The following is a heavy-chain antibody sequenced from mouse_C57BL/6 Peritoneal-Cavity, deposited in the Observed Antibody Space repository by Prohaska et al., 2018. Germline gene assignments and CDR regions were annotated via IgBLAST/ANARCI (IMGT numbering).Heavy chain of an antibody. CDR3: ACNYDAMDY. D-gene: IGHD2-1*01. J-gene: IGHJ4*01. CDR2: IYPSDSET. CDR1: GYTFTSYW. Sequence: QVQLQQPGAELVRPGSSVKLSCKASGYTFTSYWMDWVKQRPGQGLEWIGNIYPSDSETHYDQKVKDKGTLTVDKSSSTAYMQLSSLTSEDSAVYYCACNYDAMDYWGQGTSVTVSS. V-gene: IGHV1-61*01.